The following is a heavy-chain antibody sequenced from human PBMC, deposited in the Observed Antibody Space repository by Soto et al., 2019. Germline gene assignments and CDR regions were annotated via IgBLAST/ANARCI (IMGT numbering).Heavy chain of an antibody. V-gene: IGHV4-59*01. Sequence: SETLSLTCTVSGGSISSYYWSWIRQPPGKGLEWIGYIYYSGSTNYNPSLKSRVTISVDTSKNQFSLKLSSVTAADTAVYYCASIGSGYYKSFVYWGQGTLVTVSS. D-gene: IGHD3-3*01. J-gene: IGHJ4*02. CDR2: IYYSGST. CDR1: GGSISSYY. CDR3: ASIGSGYYKSFVY.